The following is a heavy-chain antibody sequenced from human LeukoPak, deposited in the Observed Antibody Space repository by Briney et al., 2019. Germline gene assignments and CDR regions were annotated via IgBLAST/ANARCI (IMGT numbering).Heavy chain of an antibody. CDR2: YPGDSDT. D-gene: IGHD6-13*01. V-gene: IGHV5-51*01. CDR1: GYRFGSYW. Sequence: PGESLKISCEGSGYRFGSYWISWVRQMPGKGLEWMGIYPGDSDTRYSPSFQGQVTISADKSISTAYLQWSSLKALDSAIYYCARTHSTSWYNLDYWGQGTLVTISS. J-gene: IGHJ4*02. CDR3: ARTHSTSWYNLDY.